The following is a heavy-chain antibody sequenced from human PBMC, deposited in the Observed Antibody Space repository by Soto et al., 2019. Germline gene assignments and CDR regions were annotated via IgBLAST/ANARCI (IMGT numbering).Heavy chain of an antibody. V-gene: IGHV1-69*01. Sequence: QAQLEQSGGEVKKPGSSVKVSCKASRVAFSKFIVTWVRQAPGLGLEWVGGIIPIFGTANYEQKFQGRVTITADESTSKSYMEVNNLRSEDTAVYYCAKVRYSSPMGYYYGMDVWGQGTTVTVSS. J-gene: IGHJ6*02. CDR2: IIPIFGTA. CDR3: AKVRYSSPMGYYYGMDV. D-gene: IGHD6-19*01. CDR1: RVAFSKFI.